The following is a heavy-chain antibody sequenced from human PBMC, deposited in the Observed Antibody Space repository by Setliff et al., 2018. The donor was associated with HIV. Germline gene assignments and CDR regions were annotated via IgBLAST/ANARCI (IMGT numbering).Heavy chain of an antibody. CDR3: AGPRGDEAFDI. D-gene: IGHD3-10*01. CDR1: GDTSSTYA. V-gene: IGHV1-69*10. Sequence: ASVKFSCKASGDTSSTYAINWVRQAPGQGLEWMGQFIPILDITNYAQKFQGRVTITADKSTNTMYMEMTSLTSEDTAVYYCAGPRGDEAFDIWGQGTMVTVSS. J-gene: IGHJ3*02. CDR2: FIPILDIT.